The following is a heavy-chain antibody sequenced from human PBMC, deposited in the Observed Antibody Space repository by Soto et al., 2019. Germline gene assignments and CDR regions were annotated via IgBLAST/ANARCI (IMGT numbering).Heavy chain of an antibody. D-gene: IGHD3-3*02. Sequence: GGSRRLSCAAARFTFISNQWIWVLQAPGTGLEWVSYITSSGSTTYYADSVKGRFTISRDNARNSLYLQMTSLRAEDTAVYYCARERVSPLGLSAFDDWGQGSLVSVSS. CDR1: RFTFISNQ. CDR3: ARERVSPLGLSAFDD. V-gene: IGHV3-48*03. J-gene: IGHJ4*02. CDR2: ITSSGSTT.